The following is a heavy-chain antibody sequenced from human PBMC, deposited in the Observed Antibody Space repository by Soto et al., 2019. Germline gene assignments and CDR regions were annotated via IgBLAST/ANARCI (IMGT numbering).Heavy chain of an antibody. J-gene: IGHJ6*02. Sequence: SVKVSCKASGGTFSSYAISWVRQAPGQGLEWMGGIIPIFGTANYAQKFQGRVTMTADESTSTAHMELRSLRSDDTAVYYCASEGQAPYYYYGMDVWGQGTAVTVSS. CDR2: IIPIFGTA. CDR1: GGTFSSYA. V-gene: IGHV1-69*13. CDR3: ASEGQAPYYYYGMDV.